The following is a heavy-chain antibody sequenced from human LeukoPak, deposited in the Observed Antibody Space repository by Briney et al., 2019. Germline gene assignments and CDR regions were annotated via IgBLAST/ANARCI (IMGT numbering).Heavy chain of an antibody. CDR1: GLTFSSYS. CDR2: IYYSGST. CDR3: AREFGSGYDY. Sequence: TLRLSCAASGLTFSSYSLSWVRQAPGKGLEWIGYIYYSGSTYYNPTLKSRVTISVDTSKNQFSLKLSSVTAADTAVYYCAREFGSGYDYWGQGTLVTVSS. D-gene: IGHD3-10*01. V-gene: IGHV4-30-4*08. J-gene: IGHJ4*02.